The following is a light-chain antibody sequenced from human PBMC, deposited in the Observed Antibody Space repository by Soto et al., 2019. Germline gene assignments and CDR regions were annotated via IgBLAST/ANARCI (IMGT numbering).Light chain of an antibody. V-gene: IGLV2-23*02. J-gene: IGLJ3*02. Sequence: QSVLTQPASVSGSPGQSITISCTGTSSDIGSYNLVSWYQQHPGKAPKLLIYEVTKRPSGVSNRFSASKSGNTASLTISDLQAEDEADYHCCSFAGSGALVFGGGTKVTVL. CDR2: EVT. CDR1: SSDIGSYNL. CDR3: CSFAGSGALV.